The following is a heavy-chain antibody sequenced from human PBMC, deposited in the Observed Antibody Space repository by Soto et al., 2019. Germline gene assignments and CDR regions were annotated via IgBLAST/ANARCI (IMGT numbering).Heavy chain of an antibody. V-gene: IGHV3-33*01. CDR3: AREKYSYGQMLNYYYGLDV. D-gene: IGHD5-18*01. Sequence: PGGLLRLSCAASGFTFSSYGMHWVRQAPGKGLEWVAVIWYDGSNKYYADSVKGRFTISRDNSKNTLYLQMNSLRAEDTAVYYCAREKYSYGQMLNYYYGLDVWGHGTTVTVSS. CDR1: GFTFSSYG. J-gene: IGHJ6*02. CDR2: IWYDGSNK.